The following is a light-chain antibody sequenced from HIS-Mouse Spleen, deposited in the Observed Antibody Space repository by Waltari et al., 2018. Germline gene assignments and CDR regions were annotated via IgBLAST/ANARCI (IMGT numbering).Light chain of an antibody. CDR1: SSNIGSNY. V-gene: IGLV1-47*01. CDR2: RNN. Sequence: QSVLTQPPSASGTPGQGVTVSCSGSSSNIGSNYVYWYQQPPGTAPNLLTYRNNQRPSGVPARFSGSKSGTSASLAISGLRSEDEADYYCAAWDDSLSGWVFGGGTKLTVL. CDR3: AAWDDSLSGWV. J-gene: IGLJ3*02.